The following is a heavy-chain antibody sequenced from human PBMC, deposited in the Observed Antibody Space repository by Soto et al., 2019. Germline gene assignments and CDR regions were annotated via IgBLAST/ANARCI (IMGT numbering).Heavy chain of an antibody. J-gene: IGHJ6*02. Sequence: SETLSLTCTVSGGSTSSSSYQWVWIRQPPGKGLEWIGNVYYNGNTYYNPSLKSRLTISVDTSNNQFSLKLSSVTAADTAVYYCARVLLSKYSSSTGYYYYYYGMDVWGQGTTVTVSS. V-gene: IGHV4-39*01. CDR2: VYYNGNT. CDR1: GGSTSSSSYQ. CDR3: ARVLLSKYSSSTGYYYYYYGMDV. D-gene: IGHD6-6*01.